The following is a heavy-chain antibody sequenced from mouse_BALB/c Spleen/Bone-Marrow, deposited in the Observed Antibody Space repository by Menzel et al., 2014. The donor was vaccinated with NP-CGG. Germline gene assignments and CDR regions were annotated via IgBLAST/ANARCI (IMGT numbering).Heavy chain of an antibody. CDR1: GDSITSGY. CDR2: ISYSGIT. J-gene: IGHJ4*01. D-gene: IGHD2-10*02. CDR3: ARLEEGYGNYEGYYYALDY. Sequence: EVKVVESGPSLVKPSQTLSLTCSVTGDSITSGYWNWIRKFPGNKLEYMGYISYSGITYYSPSLKSRISITRDTSKNQYYLQLNSVTTEDTATYFCARLEEGYGNYEGYYYALDYWGQGTSVTVSS. V-gene: IGHV3-8*02.